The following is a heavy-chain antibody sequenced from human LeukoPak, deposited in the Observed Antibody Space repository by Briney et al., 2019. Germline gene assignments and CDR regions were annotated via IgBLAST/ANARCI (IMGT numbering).Heavy chain of an antibody. D-gene: IGHD2-2*01. J-gene: IGHJ2*01. V-gene: IGHV3-74*01. Sequence: PGGSLRLSCAASGFSFSGFWMHWVRQAPGKGLLRVSHIDIDGRGTTYVDSVKGRFTISRDNAKNTLYLQMNSLRAEDTAVYYCARSCISTTCPFDFWGRGTLVTVSS. CDR2: IDIDGRGT. CDR1: GFSFSGFW. CDR3: ARSCISTTCPFDF.